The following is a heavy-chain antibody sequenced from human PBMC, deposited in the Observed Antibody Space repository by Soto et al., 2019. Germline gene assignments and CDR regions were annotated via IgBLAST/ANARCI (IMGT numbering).Heavy chain of an antibody. CDR1: GFTVTNKY. V-gene: IGHV3-53*01. Sequence: EVQLVESGGGLIQPGGSLRLSCAASGFTVTNKYMTWVRQAPGKGLEWVSVIYSGGSTSYADSVKGRFTISRDNSKNILYLQMNSLRAEDTAVYYCARVDDGDDGWCFDFWGSGTLVTVS. D-gene: IGHD4-17*01. CDR2: IYSGGST. J-gene: IGHJ2*01. CDR3: ARVDDGDDGWCFDF.